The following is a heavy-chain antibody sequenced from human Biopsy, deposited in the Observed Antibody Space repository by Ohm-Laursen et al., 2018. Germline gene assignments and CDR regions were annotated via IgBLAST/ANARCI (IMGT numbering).Heavy chain of an antibody. CDR3: ARDRGYYSDRTVPGYFDL. CDR2: IYYTGNT. D-gene: IGHD3-22*01. V-gene: IGHV4-59*01. Sequence: GTLSLTCTVSGDSISTYYWSWIRQPPGQGLQWIGYIYYTGNTDYNPSLQSRVTISVDTSKNHFSLRLRSMTPADTAIYYCARDRGYYSDRTVPGYFDLWGRGTLVTVSS. CDR1: GDSISTYY. J-gene: IGHJ2*01.